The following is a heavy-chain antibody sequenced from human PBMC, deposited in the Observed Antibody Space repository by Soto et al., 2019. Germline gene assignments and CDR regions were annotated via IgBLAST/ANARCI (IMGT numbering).Heavy chain of an antibody. CDR1: GGTFSSYA. Sequence: ASVKVSCKASGGTFSSYAISWVRQAPGQGLEWMGGINPILGIANYAQKFQGRVTITADKSTSTAYMELSSLRSEDMAVYYCARVGYYYDSSGYYYFDYWGQGTLVTVSS. V-gene: IGHV1-69*10. CDR3: ARVGYYYDSSGYYYFDY. J-gene: IGHJ4*02. D-gene: IGHD3-22*01. CDR2: INPILGIA.